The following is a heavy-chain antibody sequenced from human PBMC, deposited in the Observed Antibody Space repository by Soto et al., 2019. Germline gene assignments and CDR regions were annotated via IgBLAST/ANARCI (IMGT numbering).Heavy chain of an antibody. CDR1: GFTFSSYP. V-gene: IGHV3-23*01. CDR3: AKGLEGPFDY. CDR2: ISGSGGST. J-gene: IGHJ4*02. Sequence: GGSLKLSFAPSGFTFSSYPMSWVRQAPGKGLEWVSAISGSGGSTYYADSVKGRFTISGDNSKNTLYLQMNSLRAEDTAVYYCAKGLEGPFDYWGQATLVNVPS.